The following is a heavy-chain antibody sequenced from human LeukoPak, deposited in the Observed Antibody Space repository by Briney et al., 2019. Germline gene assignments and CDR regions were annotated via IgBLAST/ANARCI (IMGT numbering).Heavy chain of an antibody. Sequence: SETRSLTCTVSGGSISSYYWSWIRQPPGKGLEWIGYIYYSGSTNYNPSLKSRVTISVDTSKNQFSLKLSSVTAADTAVYYCARTLSEYSSSSLGYWGQGTLVTVSS. D-gene: IGHD6-6*01. V-gene: IGHV4-59*01. CDR2: IYYSGST. CDR3: ARTLSEYSSSSLGY. J-gene: IGHJ4*02. CDR1: GGSISSYY.